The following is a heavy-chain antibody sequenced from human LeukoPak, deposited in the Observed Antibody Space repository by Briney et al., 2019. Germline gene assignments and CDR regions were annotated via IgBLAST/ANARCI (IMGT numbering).Heavy chain of an antibody. V-gene: IGHV4-39*01. CDR2: IYYSGST. D-gene: IGHD3-22*01. J-gene: IGHJ4*02. CDR1: GGSISSSSYF. CDR3: ARRGVSGSHFDY. Sequence: SETLSLTCTVSGGSISSSSYFWGWIRQPPGKGLEWIGSIYYSGSTYYSPSLKSRVTISVDTSKNQFSLKLSSVTAADTAVYYCARRGVSGSHFDYWGQGTLVTVSS.